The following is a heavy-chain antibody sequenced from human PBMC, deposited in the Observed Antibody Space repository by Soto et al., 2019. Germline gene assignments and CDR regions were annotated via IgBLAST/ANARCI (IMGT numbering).Heavy chain of an antibody. Sequence: QLQLQESGPGLVKPSETLSLTCTVSGGSISSSSYYWGWIRQPPGKGLEWIGSIYYSGSTYYNPSLKSRVTIPVATSKNQFSLKLSSVTAADTAVYYCARRGSGSYSDYWGQGTLVTVSS. CDR3: ARRGSGSYSDY. V-gene: IGHV4-39*01. CDR1: GGSISSSSYY. CDR2: IYYSGST. D-gene: IGHD3-10*01. J-gene: IGHJ4*02.